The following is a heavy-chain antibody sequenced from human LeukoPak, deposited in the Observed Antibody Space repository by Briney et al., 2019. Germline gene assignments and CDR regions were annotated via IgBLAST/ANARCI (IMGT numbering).Heavy chain of an antibody. J-gene: IGHJ5*02. CDR1: GYTFTTYD. V-gene: IGHV1-8*03. CDR3: ARVDIVARGYWFDP. D-gene: IGHD5-12*01. CDR2: MIPNSGNT. Sequence: GASVKVSCKASGYTFTTYDINWVRQATGQGLEWMGWMIPNSGNTGYAQKFQGRVTITRNTSISTAYMELSSLRSEDTAVYYCARVDIVARGYWFDPWGQGTLVTVSS.